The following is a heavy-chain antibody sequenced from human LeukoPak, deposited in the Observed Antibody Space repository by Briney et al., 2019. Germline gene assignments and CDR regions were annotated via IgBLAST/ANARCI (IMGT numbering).Heavy chain of an antibody. J-gene: IGHJ3*02. Sequence: PGGSLRLSCAASEFTFSSYAMHWVRQAPGKGLEWVAVISYDGSNKYYADSVKGRFTISRDNSKNTLYLQMNSLRAEDTAVYYCARDRGPLYGSGRLGAFDIWGQGTMVTVSS. V-gene: IGHV3-30-3*01. CDR1: EFTFSSYA. D-gene: IGHD3-10*01. CDR2: ISYDGSNK. CDR3: ARDRGPLYGSGRLGAFDI.